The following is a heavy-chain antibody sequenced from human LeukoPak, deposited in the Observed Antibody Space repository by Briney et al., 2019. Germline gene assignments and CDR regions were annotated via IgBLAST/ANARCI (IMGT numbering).Heavy chain of an antibody. CDR1: GGSFSGYY. Sequence: PSETLSLTCAVYGGSFSGYYWSWIRQPPGKGLEWIGEINHSGSTNYNPSLKSRVTISVDTSKNQFSLKLSSVTAADTAVYYCARDRCSSTSCPAPRVFDYWGQGTLVTVSS. J-gene: IGHJ4*02. V-gene: IGHV4-34*01. CDR3: ARDRCSSTSCPAPRVFDY. CDR2: INHSGST. D-gene: IGHD2-2*01.